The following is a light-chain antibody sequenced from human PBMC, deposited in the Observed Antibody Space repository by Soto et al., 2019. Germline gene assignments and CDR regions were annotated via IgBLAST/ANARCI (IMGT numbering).Light chain of an antibody. J-gene: IGKJ1*01. Sequence: IQMTQSPSTLSASVGDRVTITCRASQAIRNDLGWYQQKPGKAPKLLIYSASSLQSGVPSRFSGSGSGTDFTLTISSLQPEDFAIYFCLQDYIHPLTFGQGTKVDIK. CDR3: LQDYIHPLT. V-gene: IGKV1-6*01. CDR2: SAS. CDR1: QAIRND.